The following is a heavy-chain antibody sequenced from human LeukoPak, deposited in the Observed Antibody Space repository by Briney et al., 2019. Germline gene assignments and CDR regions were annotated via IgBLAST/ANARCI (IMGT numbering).Heavy chain of an antibody. CDR1: GFTFSSYG. Sequence: GGSLRLSCAASGFTFSSYGMLWVRQAPGKGLEWVAVISYDGSNKYYADSVKGRFTISRDNSKNTLYLQMNSLRAEDTAVYYCAKSSHIVVVTATFFDYWGQGTLVTVSS. V-gene: IGHV3-30*18. CDR2: ISYDGSNK. J-gene: IGHJ4*02. D-gene: IGHD2-21*02. CDR3: AKSSHIVVVTATFFDY.